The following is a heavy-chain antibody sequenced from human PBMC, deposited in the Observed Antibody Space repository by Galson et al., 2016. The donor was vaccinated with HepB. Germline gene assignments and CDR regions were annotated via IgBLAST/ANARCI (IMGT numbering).Heavy chain of an antibody. CDR3: ARGDQGVVTSAFDI. J-gene: IGHJ3*02. D-gene: IGHD2-15*01. Sequence: SVKVSCKASGYSLSTYYLHWGRQAPGQGLEWMGWINPKSGVTTYAQIFQGRLTMTRDTSINTVYMELSSPRSDDTAVYYCARGDQGVVTSAFDIWGQGTVVTVSS. CDR1: GYSLSTYY. V-gene: IGHV1-2*02. CDR2: INPKSGVT.